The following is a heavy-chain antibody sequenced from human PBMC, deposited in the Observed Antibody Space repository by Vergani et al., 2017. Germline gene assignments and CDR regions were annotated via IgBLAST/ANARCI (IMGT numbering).Heavy chain of an antibody. CDR3: AKVAHPNVVVTAILFAFDI. CDR1: GFTFSSYA. D-gene: IGHD2-21*02. Sequence: EVQLLESGGGLVQPGGSLRLSCAASGFTFSSYAMTWVRQAPGKGLEWVSAISGSGGSTYYADSVKGRFTISRDNSKNTLYLQMNSLRAEDTAVYYCAKVAHPNVVVTAILFAFDIWGQGTMVTVSS. CDR2: ISGSGGST. J-gene: IGHJ3*02. V-gene: IGHV3-23*01.